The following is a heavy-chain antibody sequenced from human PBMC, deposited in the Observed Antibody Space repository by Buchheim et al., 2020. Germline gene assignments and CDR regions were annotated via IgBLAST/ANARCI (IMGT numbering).Heavy chain of an antibody. CDR3: ARGGGSLNYYDSSGYDDY. CDR1: GGSFSGYY. CDR2: INHSGST. J-gene: IGHJ4*02. Sequence: QVQLQQWGAGLLKPSETLSLTCAVYGGSFSGYYWSWIRQPPGKGLEWIGEINHSGSTNYNPSLKSRVPISVDTSKNQFSLKLSSVTAADTAVYYCARGGGSLNYYDSSGYDDYWGQGTL. V-gene: IGHV4-34*01. D-gene: IGHD3-22*01.